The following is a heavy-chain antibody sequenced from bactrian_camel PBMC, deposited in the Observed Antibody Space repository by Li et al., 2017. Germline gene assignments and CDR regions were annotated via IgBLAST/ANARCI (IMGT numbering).Heavy chain of an antibody. J-gene: IGHJ6*01. Sequence: SCAAGVASENYCIGWFRQAPGKEREAVATLYTGNNATYYSDSVKDRFTVSRDNAQNTLYLQMNSLNPEDTARYYCAARRDGYCPRSARAPDFGYWGQGTQVTVS. V-gene: IGHV3-2*01. CDR2: LYTGNNAT. CDR3: AARRDGYCPRSARAPDFGY. D-gene: IGHD2*01. CDR1: GVASENYC.